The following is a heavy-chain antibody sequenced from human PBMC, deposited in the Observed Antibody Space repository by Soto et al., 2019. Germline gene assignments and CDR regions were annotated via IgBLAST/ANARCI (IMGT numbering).Heavy chain of an antibody. Sequence: VGSLRLSYVPSGFSFKDYFVQWSRPAPGKGLEWLDLISVDGRSEYYAKSVKGRCTISRDNSKNTLYLQMVRLRPEATYVYYCAKRSDDAGVDYYWGLGSLVTVS. V-gene: IGHV3-30*18. CDR3: AKRSDDAGVDYY. D-gene: IGHD2-8*01. CDR2: ISVDGRSE. J-gene: IGHJ4*02. CDR1: GFSFKDYF.